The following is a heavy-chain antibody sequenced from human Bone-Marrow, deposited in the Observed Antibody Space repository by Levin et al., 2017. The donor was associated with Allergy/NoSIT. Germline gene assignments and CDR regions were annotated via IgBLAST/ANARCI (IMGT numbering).Heavy chain of an antibody. CDR2: IKQDGTEK. J-gene: IGHJ5*02. CDR1: GFTFSNYW. D-gene: IGHD4-11*01. Sequence: LSLTCAASGFTFSNYWMTWVRQPPGKGLEWVANIKQDGTEKHYADSVKGRFTISRDNAKNSLFLQMNYLGTDDTAMYFCARDTTVGGEAWGQGTLVTVSS. CDR3: ARDTTVGGEA. V-gene: IGHV3-7*03.